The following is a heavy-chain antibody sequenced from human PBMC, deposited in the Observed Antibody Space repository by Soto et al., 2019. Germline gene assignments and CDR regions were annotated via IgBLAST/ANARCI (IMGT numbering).Heavy chain of an antibody. CDR3: ASRRTLWFGELRQ. J-gene: IGHJ4*02. Sequence: QVQLQQWGAGLLKPSETLSLTCAVYGGSFSGYYWSWIRQPPGKGLEWIGEINHSGSTNYNPSLKSRVTISVDTSKNQFYLKLSSVTAADTAVYYCASRRTLWFGELRQWGQGTLVTVSS. V-gene: IGHV4-34*01. D-gene: IGHD3-10*01. CDR1: GGSFSGYY. CDR2: INHSGST.